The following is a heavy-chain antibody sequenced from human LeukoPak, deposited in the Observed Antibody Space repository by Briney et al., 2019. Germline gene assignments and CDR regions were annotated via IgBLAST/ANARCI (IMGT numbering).Heavy chain of an antibody. CDR3: ARDPPGYYDILTGYSPPPDLVGMDV. D-gene: IGHD3-9*01. CDR2: ISAYNGNT. V-gene: IGHV1-18*01. CDR1: GYTFTSYG. Sequence: ASVKVSCKASGYTFTSYGISWVRQAPGQGLEWMGWISAYNGNTNYAQKLQGRVTMTTDTSTSTAYMELRSLRSDDTAVYYCARDPPGYYDILTGYSPPPDLVGMDVWGQGTTVTVSS. J-gene: IGHJ6*02.